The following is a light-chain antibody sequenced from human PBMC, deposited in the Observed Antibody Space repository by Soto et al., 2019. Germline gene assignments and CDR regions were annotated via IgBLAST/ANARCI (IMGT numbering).Light chain of an antibody. CDR1: QSISYY. CDR2: TTS. CDR3: QQSYSTPCT. Sequence: DIQMTQAPSSLSASVGDRVTITCRASQSISYYLNWYQQKPGRAPRLLIYTTSSLQSGVPSKFSGSASGTDFTLTLSSLQPEDFSTYHYQQSYSTPCTFGQGNKVAIK. V-gene: IGKV1-39*01. J-gene: IGKJ1*01.